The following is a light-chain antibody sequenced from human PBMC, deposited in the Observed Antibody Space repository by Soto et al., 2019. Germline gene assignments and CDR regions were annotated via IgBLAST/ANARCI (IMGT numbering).Light chain of an antibody. Sequence: DTQMTQSPSTLSASVVDRVPITCRASQSISSWLAWYQQKPGKAPKLLIYATSSLQSGVPSRFSGSGSGTDFTPTISSLQPEDFATYYCQQSYSTPPGTFGQGTKVDI. J-gene: IGKJ1*01. CDR3: QQSYSTPPGT. CDR2: ATS. CDR1: QSISSW. V-gene: IGKV1-39*01.